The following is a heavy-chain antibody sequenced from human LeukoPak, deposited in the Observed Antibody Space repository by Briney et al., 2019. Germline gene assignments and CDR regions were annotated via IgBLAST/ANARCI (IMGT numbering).Heavy chain of an antibody. CDR2: IYYSGST. J-gene: IGHJ4*02. D-gene: IGHD3-9*01. V-gene: IGHV4-31*03. CDR3: ARGKVYYDTGLDY. CDR1: GGSISSGGYY. Sequence: ASETLSLTCTVSGGSISSGGYYWSWIRQHPGEGLEWIGYIYYSGSTYYNPSLKSRVTISVDTSKNQFSLKLSSVTAADTAVYYCARGKVYYDTGLDYWGQGTLVTVSS.